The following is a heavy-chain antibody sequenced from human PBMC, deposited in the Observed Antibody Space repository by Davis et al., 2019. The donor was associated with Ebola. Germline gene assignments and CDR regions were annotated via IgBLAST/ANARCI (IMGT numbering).Heavy chain of an antibody. CDR3: ARRANGVLRFLEWADYYYYMDV. D-gene: IGHD3-3*01. J-gene: IGHJ6*03. CDR1: GGSIRSGGYY. V-gene: IGHV4-61*08. Sequence: PSETLSLTCTVSGGSIRSGGYYWTWIRQPPGKGLEWIGEINHSGVTNYNPSLKSRVTISVDTSKNQFSLKLSSVTAADTAVYYCARRANGVLRFLEWADYYYYMDVWGKGTTVTVSS. CDR2: INHSGVT.